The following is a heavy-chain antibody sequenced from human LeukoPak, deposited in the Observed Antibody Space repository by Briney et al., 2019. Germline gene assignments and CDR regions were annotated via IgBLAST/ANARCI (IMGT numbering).Heavy chain of an antibody. CDR1: GYTFTSNY. CDR2: IYPRDGST. CDR3: ARDQEGFDY. Sequence: ASVKVSCKASGYTFTSNYIHWVRQAPGQGLEWMGMIYPRDGSTSYAQKFQGRVTVTRDTTTSTVHMELRGLRSEDTAVYYCARDQEGFDYWGREPWSPSPQ. V-gene: IGHV1-46*01. J-gene: IGHJ4*02.